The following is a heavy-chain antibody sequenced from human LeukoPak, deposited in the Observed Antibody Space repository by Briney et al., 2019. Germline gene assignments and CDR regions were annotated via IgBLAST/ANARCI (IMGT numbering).Heavy chain of an antibody. J-gene: IGHJ4*02. CDR1: GGSISSYF. CDR3: ARAPAGRPNGWHDY. D-gene: IGHD6-6*01. CDR2: IYYSGST. V-gene: IGHV4-59*01. Sequence: SETLSLTCTGSGGSISSYFWSWIRQPPGEGLEWIGFIYYSGSTSYNPSLKSRVTISVDTSKNQFSLKLRSVTAADTAVYYCARAPAGRPNGWHDYWGQGTLVTVSS.